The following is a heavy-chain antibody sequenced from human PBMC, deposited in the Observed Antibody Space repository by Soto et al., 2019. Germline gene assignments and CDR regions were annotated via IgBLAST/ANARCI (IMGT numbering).Heavy chain of an antibody. CDR3: ARGVATWYYGMDV. V-gene: IGHV3-30*03. J-gene: IGHJ6*02. Sequence: RSLRLSCEAFGFACSRFSMNWVRQAPGKGLEWVAVISYDGSNKYYADSVKGRFTISRDNSKNTLYLQMNSLRAEDTAVYYCARGVATWYYGMDVWGQGTTFTVSS. CDR1: GFACSRFS. D-gene: IGHD1-26*01. CDR2: ISYDGSNK.